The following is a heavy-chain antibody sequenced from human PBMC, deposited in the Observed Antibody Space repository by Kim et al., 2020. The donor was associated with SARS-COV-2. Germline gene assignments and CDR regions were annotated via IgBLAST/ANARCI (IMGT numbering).Heavy chain of an antibody. J-gene: IGHJ1*01. Sequence: GGSLRLSCTASGFTLSDYWMTWVRQAPGKGLQWVSSSRHSGSASFYVDSVKGRFTISRDNAKNSLLLHMSSLRGDDTAVYYCARSISGEVSHRFGVYF. V-gene: IGHV3-7*03. D-gene: IGHD3-16*02. CDR3: ARSISGEVSHRFGVYF. CDR2: SRHSGSAS. CDR1: GFTLSDYW.